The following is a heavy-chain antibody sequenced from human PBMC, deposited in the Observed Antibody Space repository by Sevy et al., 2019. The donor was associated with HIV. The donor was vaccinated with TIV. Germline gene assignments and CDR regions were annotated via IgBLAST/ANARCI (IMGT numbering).Heavy chain of an antibody. D-gene: IGHD3-3*01. J-gene: IGHJ4*02. V-gene: IGHV1-69*13. CDR1: GGTFSSYA. Sequence: ASVKVSCKASGGTFSSYAISWVRQAPGQGLEWMGGIIPIFGTANYAQKFQGRVTITADESTCTAYMELSSLRSEDTAVYYCARSGVVINEYYFDYWGQGTLVTVSS. CDR3: ARSGVVINEYYFDY. CDR2: IIPIFGTA.